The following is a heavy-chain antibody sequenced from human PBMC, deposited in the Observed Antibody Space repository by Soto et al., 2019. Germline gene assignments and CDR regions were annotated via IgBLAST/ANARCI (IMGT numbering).Heavy chain of an antibody. CDR2: IGGSGGGT. CDR1: GFTFSSYA. V-gene: IGHV3-23*01. CDR3: ATRDCNRFDSYDH. Sequence: EVQLLESGGGLVQPGGSLRLSCAAPGFTFSSYAMAWVRQAPGKGLEWVSSIGGSGGGTFYADSVKGRFSISRDNSKNTLFLQMNSLRVEDTALYYCATRDCNRFDSYDHWGQGTLVTVSS. J-gene: IGHJ4*02. D-gene: IGHD2-21*02.